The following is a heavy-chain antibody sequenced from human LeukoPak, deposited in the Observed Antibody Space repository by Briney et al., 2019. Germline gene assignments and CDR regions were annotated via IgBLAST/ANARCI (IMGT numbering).Heavy chain of an antibody. CDR2: IYYSGST. Sequence: PSETLSHTCTVSCGSIRGYYWSWVRQPPGKGLEWIAYIYYSGSTNYNPSLKSRVTISLDTSKNQFSLKLSSVTAADTAVYYCAVGATHYYMDVWGKGTTVTVSS. CDR1: CGSIRGYY. J-gene: IGHJ6*03. D-gene: IGHD3-16*01. V-gene: IGHV4-59*08. CDR3: AVGATHYYMDV.